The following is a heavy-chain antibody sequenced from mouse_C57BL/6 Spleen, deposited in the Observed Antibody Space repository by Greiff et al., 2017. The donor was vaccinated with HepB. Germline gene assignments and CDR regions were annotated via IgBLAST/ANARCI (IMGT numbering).Heavy chain of an antibody. CDR2: IYPGDGDT. V-gene: IGHV1-82*01. CDR1: GYAFSSSW. J-gene: IGHJ4*01. CDR3: ARPVLRYAMDY. Sequence: QVQLQQSGPELVKPGASVKISCKASGYAFSSSWMNWVKQRPGKGLEWIGRIYPGDGDTNYNAKFKGKATLTADKSSSTAYMQLSSLTSEDSAVYFCARPVLRYAMDYWGQGTSVTVSS.